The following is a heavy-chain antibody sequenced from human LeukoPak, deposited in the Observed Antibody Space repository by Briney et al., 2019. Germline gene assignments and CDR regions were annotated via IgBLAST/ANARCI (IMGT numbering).Heavy chain of an antibody. V-gene: IGHV3-23*01. CDR3: AKDNGSPGYFDY. D-gene: IGHD2-8*01. CDR1: GFTFSSFG. Sequence: PGGSLRLSCAASGFTFSSFGMHWVRQAPGKGLEWVSAISGSGGSTYYADSVKGRFTISRDNSKNTLYLQMNSLRAEDTAVYYCAKDNGSPGYFDYWGQGTLVTVSS. CDR2: ISGSGGST. J-gene: IGHJ4*02.